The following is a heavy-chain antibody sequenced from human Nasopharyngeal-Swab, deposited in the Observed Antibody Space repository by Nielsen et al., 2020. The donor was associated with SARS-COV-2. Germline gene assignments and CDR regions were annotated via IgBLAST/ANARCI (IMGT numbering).Heavy chain of an antibody. CDR1: GFTFSSYG. CDR2: ISYDGSNK. Sequence: GESLKISCAASGFTFSSYGMHWVRQAPGKGLEWVAVISYDGSNKYYADSVKGRFTISRDNSKSTLYLQMNSLRAEDTAVYYCAKGGYCSSTSCYTLVRHMDVWGKGTTVTVSS. V-gene: IGHV3-30*18. CDR3: AKGGYCSSTSCYTLVRHMDV. J-gene: IGHJ6*03. D-gene: IGHD2-2*02.